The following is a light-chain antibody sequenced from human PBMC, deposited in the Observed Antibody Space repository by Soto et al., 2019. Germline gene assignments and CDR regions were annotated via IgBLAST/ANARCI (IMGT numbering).Light chain of an antibody. V-gene: IGKV1-5*03. CDR1: QSISTW. Sequence: DIQMTQSPSTLSASVGDRVTITCRASQSISTWLAWYQHKPGKAPKLLIYKASNLESGVPSRFSGSASGTEFTLTISSLDPDDFATYYCQQYNRYWTFGQGTKVEMK. J-gene: IGKJ1*01. CDR2: KAS. CDR3: QQYNRYWT.